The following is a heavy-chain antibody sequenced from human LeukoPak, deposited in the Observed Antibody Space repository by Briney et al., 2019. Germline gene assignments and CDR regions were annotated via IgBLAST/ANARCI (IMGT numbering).Heavy chain of an antibody. Sequence: VSVKVSCKASGYTFTSYDINWVRQATGQGLEWMGWMNPNSGNTGYAQKFQGRVTMTTDTSTSTAYMELRSLRSDDTAVYYCARVDGSYRFDYWGQGTLVTVSS. CDR3: ARVDGSYRFDY. V-gene: IGHV1-8*01. CDR1: GYTFTSYD. D-gene: IGHD1-26*01. J-gene: IGHJ4*02. CDR2: MNPNSGNT.